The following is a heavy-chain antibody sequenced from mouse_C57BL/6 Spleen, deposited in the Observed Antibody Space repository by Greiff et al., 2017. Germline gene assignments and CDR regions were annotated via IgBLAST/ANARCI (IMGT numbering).Heavy chain of an antibody. D-gene: IGHD2-1*01. CDR3: ARGDGNYLYAMDY. J-gene: IGHJ4*01. V-gene: IGHV1-85*01. Sequence: VQVVESGPELVKPGASVKLSCKASGYTFTSYDINWVKQRPGQGLEWIGWIYPRDGSTKYNEKFKGKATLTVDTSSSTAYMELHSLTSEDSAVYFCARGDGNYLYAMDYWGQGTSVTVSS. CDR2: IYPRDGST. CDR1: GYTFTSYD.